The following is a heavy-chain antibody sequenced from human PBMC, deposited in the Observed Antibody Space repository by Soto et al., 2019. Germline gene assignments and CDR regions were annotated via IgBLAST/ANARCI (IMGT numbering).Heavy chain of an antibody. CDR2: ISYDGSNK. CDR1: GFTFSSYG. D-gene: IGHD6-19*01. CDR3: AKGIAVAGERYGMDV. J-gene: IGHJ6*02. V-gene: IGHV3-30*18. Sequence: QVQLVESGGGVVQPGRSLRLSCAASGFTFSSYGMHWVRQAPGKGLEWVAVISYDGSNKYYADSVKGRFTISRDNSKNTLYLQMNSLRAEDTAVYYCAKGIAVAGERYGMDVWGQGTTVTVSS.